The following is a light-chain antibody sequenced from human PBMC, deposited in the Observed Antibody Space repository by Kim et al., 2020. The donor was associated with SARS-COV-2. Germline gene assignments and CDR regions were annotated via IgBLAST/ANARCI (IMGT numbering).Light chain of an antibody. CDR1: SLRSYY. CDR3: NSRDSSGNRWV. J-gene: IGLJ3*02. Sequence: ALGQTVRITCQGDSLRSYYASWYQQNPGQAPVLVIYGKNNRPSGIPDRFSGSTSGNTASLTITGAQAEDEADYYCNSRDSSGNRWVFGGGTQLTVL. V-gene: IGLV3-19*01. CDR2: GKN.